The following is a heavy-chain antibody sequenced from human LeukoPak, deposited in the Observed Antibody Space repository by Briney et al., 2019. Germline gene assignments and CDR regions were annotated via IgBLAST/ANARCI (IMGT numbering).Heavy chain of an antibody. CDR2: IYPSGGST. D-gene: IGHD6-19*01. V-gene: IGHV1-46*01. J-gene: IGHJ4*02. CDR3: ARFLLQEQWPPDY. Sequence: GASVKVSCKASGYTFTSYYMHWVRQAPGQGLEWMGVIYPSGGSTSYAQKFQGRVTMTRDTSTSTVYMELSSLRSEDTAVYYCARFLLQEQWPPDYWGQGTLVTVSS. CDR1: GYTFTSYY.